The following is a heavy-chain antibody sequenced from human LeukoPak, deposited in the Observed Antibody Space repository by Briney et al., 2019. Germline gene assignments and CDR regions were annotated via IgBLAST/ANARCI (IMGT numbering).Heavy chain of an antibody. Sequence: GSLRLSCVASGLTIGSRYMNWVRQAPGKGLEWVSALYLAGNTYYADSVKGRFTISRDNSKNTLYLQMNSLRAEDTAVYYCARGAIVDYWGQGTLVTVSS. D-gene: IGHD1-26*01. J-gene: IGHJ4*02. CDR1: GLTIGSRY. CDR3: ARGAIVDY. V-gene: IGHV3-53*01. CDR2: LYLAGNT.